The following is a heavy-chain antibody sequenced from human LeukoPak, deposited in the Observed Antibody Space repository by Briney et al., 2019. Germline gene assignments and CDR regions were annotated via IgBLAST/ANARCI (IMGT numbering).Heavy chain of an antibody. V-gene: IGHV3-7*01. CDR2: IKPDGSQK. Sequence: GGSLRLSCAASGFTFSSSWMSWLRQAPGEGLEWVAHIKPDGSQKYYVDSVKGRFTISRDNAKNSLDLQMNNLRAEDTAVYYCETGYRNTNHWGRGALVTVSS. J-gene: IGHJ5*02. CDR3: ETGYRNTNH. D-gene: IGHD6-13*01. CDR1: GFTFSSSW.